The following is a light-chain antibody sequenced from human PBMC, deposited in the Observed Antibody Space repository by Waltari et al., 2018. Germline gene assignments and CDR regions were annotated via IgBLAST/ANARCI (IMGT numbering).Light chain of an antibody. V-gene: IGLV1-44*01. J-gene: IGLJ2*01. CDR2: SNN. CDR1: ESSIGSNP. CDR3: ASWDDSLKAVL. Sequence: QSVLTQPPSASGTPGQRVTIPCFGSESSIGSNPVNWYQQFPGTAPKFLIYSNNQRPSGVPDRFSGSKSGTSASLAISGLQSEDEAVYFCASWDDSLKAVLFGGGTKLTVL.